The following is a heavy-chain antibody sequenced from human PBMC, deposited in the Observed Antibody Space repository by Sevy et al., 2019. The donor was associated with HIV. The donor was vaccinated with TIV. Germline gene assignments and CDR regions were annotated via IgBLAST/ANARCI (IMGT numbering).Heavy chain of an antibody. CDR1: GFTFSSYG. D-gene: IGHD5-18*01. CDR3: AKDLGFVDTAMDYYYYGMDV. V-gene: IGHV3-30*18. Sequence: GGSLRLSCAASGFTFSSYGMHWVRQAPGKGLEWVAVISYDGSNKYYADSVKGRFTISRDNSKNTLYLQMNSLRAEDTAVYYCAKDLGFVDTAMDYYYYGMDVWGQGTTVTVSS. CDR2: ISYDGSNK. J-gene: IGHJ6*02.